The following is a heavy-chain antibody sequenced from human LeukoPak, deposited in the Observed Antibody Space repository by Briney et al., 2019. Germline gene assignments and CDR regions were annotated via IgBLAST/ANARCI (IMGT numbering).Heavy chain of an antibody. D-gene: IGHD2-8*01. V-gene: IGHV4-59*01. CDR2: IYYSGST. Sequence: SETLSLTCTVSGGSISSYYWSWIRQPPGRGLEWIGYIYYSGSTNYNPSLKSRVTISVDTSKNQFSLKLSSVTAADTAVYYCARAAPRAWSAFDIWGQGTMVTVSS. CDR3: ARAAPRAWSAFDI. J-gene: IGHJ3*02. CDR1: GGSISSYY.